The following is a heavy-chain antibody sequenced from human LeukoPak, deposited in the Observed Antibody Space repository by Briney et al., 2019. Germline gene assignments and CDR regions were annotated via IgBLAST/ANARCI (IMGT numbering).Heavy chain of an antibody. CDR1: GGSFSGYY. Sequence: SETPSLTCAVYGGSFSGYYWSWIRQPPGKGLEWIGEINHSGSTNYNPSLKSRVTISVDTSKNQFSLKLSSVTAADTAVYYCARGDSEYSSAWFDPWGQGTLVTVSS. V-gene: IGHV4-34*01. D-gene: IGHD2-15*01. CDR2: INHSGST. J-gene: IGHJ5*02. CDR3: ARGDSEYSSAWFDP.